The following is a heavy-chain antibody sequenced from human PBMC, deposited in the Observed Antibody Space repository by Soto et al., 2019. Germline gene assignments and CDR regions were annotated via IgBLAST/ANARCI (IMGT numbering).Heavy chain of an antibody. J-gene: IGHJ6*03. D-gene: IGHD3-22*01. CDR3: AKISSAVMLVRTGYMDV. V-gene: IGHV3-23*01. Sequence: GGSLRLSCAASGFTFSSYAMSWVRQAPGKGLEWVSAISGSGGSTYYADSVKGRFTISRDNSKNTLYLQMNSLRAEDTAVYYCAKISSAVMLVRTGYMDVWGKGTTVTVSS. CDR1: GFTFSSYA. CDR2: ISGSGGST.